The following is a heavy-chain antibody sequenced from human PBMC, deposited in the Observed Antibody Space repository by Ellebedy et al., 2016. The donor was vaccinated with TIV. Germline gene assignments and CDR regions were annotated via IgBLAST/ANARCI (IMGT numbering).Heavy chain of an antibody. Sequence: GESLKISCSASGFTFNIYAMSWVRQAPGKGLEWVAIMRYDGNYKDYADSVKGRFTISRDNSKSTLYLQMNSLRVEDTAVYYCARGRNYYDSSGYYSDLDYWGQGTLVTVSS. D-gene: IGHD3-22*01. CDR3: ARGRNYYDSSGYYSDLDY. CDR2: MRYDGNYK. J-gene: IGHJ4*02. CDR1: GFTFNIYA. V-gene: IGHV3-33*08.